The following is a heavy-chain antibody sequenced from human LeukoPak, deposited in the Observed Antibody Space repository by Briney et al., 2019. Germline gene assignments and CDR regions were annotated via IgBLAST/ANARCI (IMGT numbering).Heavy chain of an antibody. Sequence: SGPALVKPTQTLTLTCTFSGFSLSTSGMCVSWIRQPPGKALEWLARIDWDDDKYYSTSLKTRLTISKDTSKNQVVLTMTNMDPVDTATYYCARMATDSSSYYYMDVWGKGTTVTVSS. J-gene: IGHJ6*03. D-gene: IGHD1-14*01. CDR1: GFSLSTSGMC. CDR2: IDWDDDK. V-gene: IGHV2-70*11. CDR3: ARMATDSSSYYYMDV.